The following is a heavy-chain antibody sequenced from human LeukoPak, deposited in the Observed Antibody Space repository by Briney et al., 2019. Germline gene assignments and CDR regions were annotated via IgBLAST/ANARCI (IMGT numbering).Heavy chain of an antibody. V-gene: IGHV3-30*18. D-gene: IGHD3-10*01. CDR3: AKLYRTRVSMVRGQTPYGMDV. CDR1: GFTFSSYG. J-gene: IGHJ6*02. Sequence: GGSLRLSCAASGFTFSSYGMHWVRQAPGKGLEWVAVISYDGSNKYYADSVKGRFTISRDNSKNTLYLQMNSLRAEDTAVYYCAKLYRTRVSMVRGQTPYGMDVWGQGTTVTVSS. CDR2: ISYDGSNK.